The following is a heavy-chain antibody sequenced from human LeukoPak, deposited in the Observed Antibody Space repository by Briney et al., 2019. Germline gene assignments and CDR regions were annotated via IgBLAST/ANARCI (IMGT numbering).Heavy chain of an antibody. CDR2: IYTSGST. V-gene: IGHV4-4*09. J-gene: IGHJ3*02. CDR3: ARQKCTSTSCLTKNAFDI. D-gene: IGHD2-2*01. Sequence: SETLSLTCTVSGSISGYYWSWIRQPPGKGLEWIGYIYTSGSTNYNPSLKSRVTISVDTSMNQFSLDLSSMTAADTAVYYCARQKCTSTSCLTKNAFDIWGQGTMVTVSS. CDR1: GSISGYY.